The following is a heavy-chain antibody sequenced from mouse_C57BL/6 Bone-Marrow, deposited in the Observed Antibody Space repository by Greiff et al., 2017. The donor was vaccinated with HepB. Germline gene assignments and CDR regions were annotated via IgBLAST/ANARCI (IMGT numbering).Heavy chain of an antibody. J-gene: IGHJ3*01. V-gene: IGHV1-82*01. CDR2: IYPGDGDT. CDR1: GYAFSSSW. CDR3: ARKGGAWFAY. Sequence: VQLQESGPELVKPGASVKISCKASGYAFSSSWMNWVKQRPGKGLEWIGRIYPGDGDTNYNGKFKGKATLTADKSSSTAYMQLSSLTSEDSAVYFCARKGGAWFAYWGQGTLVTVSA.